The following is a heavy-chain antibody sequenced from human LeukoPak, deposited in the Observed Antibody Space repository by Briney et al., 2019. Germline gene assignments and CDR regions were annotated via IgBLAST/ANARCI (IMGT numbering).Heavy chain of an antibody. Sequence: GGSLRLSCAASGFTFSSYAMHWVRQAPGKGLEWVAVISYDRSNKYYADSVKGRFTISRDNSKNTLYLQMNSLRAEDTAVYYCAREEGMQQLAFLDYWGQGTLVTVSS. CDR1: GFTFSSYA. CDR3: AREEGMQQLAFLDY. J-gene: IGHJ4*02. CDR2: ISYDRSNK. D-gene: IGHD6-13*01. V-gene: IGHV3-30*14.